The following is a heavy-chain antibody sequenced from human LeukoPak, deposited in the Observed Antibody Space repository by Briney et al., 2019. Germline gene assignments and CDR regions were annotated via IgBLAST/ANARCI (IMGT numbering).Heavy chain of an antibody. V-gene: IGHV2-70*11. CDR1: GFSLSTNGMC. J-gene: IGHJ6*02. Sequence: SGPTLVNPTQTLTLTCTFSGFSLSTNGMCVIWIRQPPGKALEWLARIDWDDDKYYSTSLKTRLTISKDTFKNQVVLTMTNMDPVDTATYYCARTHNSGSYPGGAPAGMDVWGQGTTVTVSS. CDR3: ARTHNSGSYPGGAPAGMDV. CDR2: IDWDDDK. D-gene: IGHD1-26*01.